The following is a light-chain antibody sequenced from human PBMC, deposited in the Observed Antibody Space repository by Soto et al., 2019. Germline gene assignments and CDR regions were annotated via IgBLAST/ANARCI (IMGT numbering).Light chain of an antibody. CDR1: QTVRNNY. J-gene: IGKJ5*01. CDR3: QHRSNWPPIT. Sequence: VLTQSPGTLSLSPGERATLSCRASQTVRNNYLAWYQQKPGQAPRLLIYDASNRATGIPARFSGSGSGTDFTLTISSLEPEDFAVYYCQHRSNWPPITFGQGTRLEI. CDR2: DAS. V-gene: IGKV3-11*01.